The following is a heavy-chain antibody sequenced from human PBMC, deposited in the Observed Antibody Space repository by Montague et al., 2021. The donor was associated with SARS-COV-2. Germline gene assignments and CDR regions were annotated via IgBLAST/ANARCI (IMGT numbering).Heavy chain of an antibody. CDR2: IKQDGSEK. J-gene: IGHJ6*02. D-gene: IGHD6-13*01. CDR3: ARGFRQLVLFDYYYYGMDV. V-gene: IGHV3-7*03. Sequence: SLRLSCAASGFTFSSYWMSWVRQAPGKGLEWVANIKQDGSEKYYVDSVKGRFTISRDNAKNSLYLQINSLRAADTAVYYCARGFRQLVLFDYYYYGMDVWGQGTTVTVSS. CDR1: GFTFSSYW.